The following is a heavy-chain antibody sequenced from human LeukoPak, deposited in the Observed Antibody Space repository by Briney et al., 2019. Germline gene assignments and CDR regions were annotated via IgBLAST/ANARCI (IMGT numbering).Heavy chain of an antibody. CDR3: AATGYGSRYYYYYDMDV. CDR1: GGSISSSNW. D-gene: IGHD4-17*01. V-gene: IGHV4-4*02. CDR2: IYTSGST. J-gene: IGHJ6*02. Sequence: SGTLSLTCAVSGGSISSSNWWSWVRQPPGKGLEWIGRIYTSGSTNYNPSLKSRVTISVDTSKNQFSLKLSSVTAADTAVYYCAATGYGSRYYYYYDMDVWGQGTTVTVSS.